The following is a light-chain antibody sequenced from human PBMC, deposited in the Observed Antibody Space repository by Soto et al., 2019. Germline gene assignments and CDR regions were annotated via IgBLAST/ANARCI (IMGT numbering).Light chain of an antibody. Sequence: EIVLTQSPGTLSLSPGERATLSCRASQSVSNNYLAWYQQKPGQAPRLLISVASSRATGIPDRFSGGGSGTDFTLTISRVEPEDFAVYSCQQYGSSPGTFGQGTKLEIK. V-gene: IGKV3-20*01. CDR2: VAS. CDR1: QSVSNNY. CDR3: QQYGSSPGT. J-gene: IGKJ2*01.